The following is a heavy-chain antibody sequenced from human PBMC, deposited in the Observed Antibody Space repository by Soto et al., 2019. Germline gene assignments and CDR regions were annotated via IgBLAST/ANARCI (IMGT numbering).Heavy chain of an antibody. CDR3: ARVNYYGSGSYYIGPLRFFDY. CDR2: INHSGST. V-gene: IGHV4-34*01. D-gene: IGHD3-10*01. J-gene: IGHJ4*02. Sequence: SETLSLTCAVYGGSFSGYYWSWIRQPPGKGLEWIGEINHSGSTNYNPSLESRVTITVDTSKNQFSLKLSSVTAADTAVYYCARVNYYGSGSYYIGPLRFFDYWGQGTLVTVSS. CDR1: GGSFSGYY.